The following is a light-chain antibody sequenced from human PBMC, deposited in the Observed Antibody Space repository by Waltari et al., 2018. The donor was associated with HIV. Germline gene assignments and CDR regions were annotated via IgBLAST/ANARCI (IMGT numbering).Light chain of an antibody. CDR1: SSNIGNNY. Sequence: QSVLTQPPSVSAAPGQKVTISCSGSSSNIGNNYVSWYQQLPGTAPKLLIYDNNKLPSGIPDRFSGSKSGTSATLGITGLQTGDEADYYCGTWDSSLSASVVFGGGTKLTVL. CDR2: DNN. CDR3: GTWDSSLSASVV. V-gene: IGLV1-51*01. J-gene: IGLJ2*01.